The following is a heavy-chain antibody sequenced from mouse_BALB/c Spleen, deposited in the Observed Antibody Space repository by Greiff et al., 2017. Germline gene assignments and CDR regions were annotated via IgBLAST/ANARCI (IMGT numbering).Heavy chain of an antibody. CDR3: ARQKGQAY. D-gene: IGHD3-3*01. CDR2: ISSGGSYT. J-gene: IGHJ3*01. Sequence: EVQLQESGGGLVKPGGSLKLSCAASGFTFSSYAMSWVRQTPEKRLEWVATISSGGSYTYYPDSVKGRFTISRDNAKNTLYLQMSSLRSEDTAMYYCARQKGQAYWGQGTLVTVSA. CDR1: GFTFSSYA. V-gene: IGHV5-9-3*01.